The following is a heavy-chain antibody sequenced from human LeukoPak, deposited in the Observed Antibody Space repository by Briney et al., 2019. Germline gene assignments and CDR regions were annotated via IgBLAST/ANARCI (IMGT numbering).Heavy chain of an antibody. CDR3: ARGDEDYSKGWWNWFDP. Sequence: ASVKVSCKASGYTFTSYYMHWVRQAPGQGLAWMGIINPSGGSTSYAQKFQGRVTMTRDTSTSTVYMELSSLRSEDTAVYYCARGDEDYSKGWWNWFDPWGQGTLVTVSS. CDR2: INPSGGST. D-gene: IGHD4-11*01. J-gene: IGHJ5*02. V-gene: IGHV1-46*01. CDR1: GYTFTSYY.